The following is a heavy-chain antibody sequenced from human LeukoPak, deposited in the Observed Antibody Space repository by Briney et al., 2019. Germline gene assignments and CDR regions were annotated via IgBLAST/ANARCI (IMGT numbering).Heavy chain of an antibody. V-gene: IGHV4-39*01. CDR3: VGGSDYFYEY. D-gene: IGHD3-22*01. J-gene: IGHJ4*02. Sequence: SETLSLTCTVSGASINRPCYCWGWIRQPPGKGLEWIGTMFSSGSTYYKSSLGSRLSISVDTSKHQSSLTLVSVSAADTAVYYCVGGSDYFYEYWGQGILVTASS. CDR1: GASINRPCYC. CDR2: MFSSGST.